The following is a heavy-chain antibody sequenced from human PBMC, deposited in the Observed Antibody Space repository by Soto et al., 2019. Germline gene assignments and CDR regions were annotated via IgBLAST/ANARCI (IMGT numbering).Heavy chain of an antibody. CDR3: ARVLYDSGGYYYDY. Sequence: GGSLRLSCAASGFTFSSYHMHWVRQAPGKGPEYVSAITSNGGNTFYADSVKGRFTISRDNSKNTLYLQMGSLRAEDMAVYYCARVLYDSGGYYYDYWGQGVLVTVSS. CDR2: ITSNGGNT. D-gene: IGHD3-22*01. J-gene: IGHJ4*02. V-gene: IGHV3-64*02. CDR1: GFTFSSYH.